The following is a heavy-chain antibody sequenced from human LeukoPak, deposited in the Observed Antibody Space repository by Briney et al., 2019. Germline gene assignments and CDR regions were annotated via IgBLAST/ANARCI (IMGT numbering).Heavy chain of an antibody. Sequence: GGSLRLSCAASGFTFSSYAMSWVRQAPGKGLGWVSAISGSGGSTYYAYSVKGRFTISRDNSKNTLYLQMNSLRAEDTAVYYCAKDAKGGGGDCYSGDWGQGTLVTVSS. J-gene: IGHJ4*02. V-gene: IGHV3-23*01. CDR1: GFTFSSYA. CDR3: AKDAKGGGGDCYSGD. D-gene: IGHD2-21*02. CDR2: ISGSGGST.